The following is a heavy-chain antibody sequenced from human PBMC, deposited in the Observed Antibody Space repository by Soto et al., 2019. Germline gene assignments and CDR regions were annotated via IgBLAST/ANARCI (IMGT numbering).Heavy chain of an antibody. V-gene: IGHV5-10-1*01. Sequence: PXESLKRSLQGFGYSFDGQWITWVRQNPGQGLEGMGRIDPSGSHTYYSPSFRGHFTISVTQSSTTVFLQWSSLRVSDTAVYYCARQIYDSDMGHSSQYCCDSWGQGTPVTVSS. CDR1: GYSFDGQW. CDR3: ARQIYDSDMGHSSQYCCDS. CDR2: IDPSGSHT. D-gene: IGHD3-22*01. J-gene: IGHJ4*02.